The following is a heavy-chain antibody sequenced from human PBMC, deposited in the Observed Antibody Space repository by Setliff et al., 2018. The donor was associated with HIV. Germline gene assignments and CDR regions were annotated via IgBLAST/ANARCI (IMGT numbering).Heavy chain of an antibody. CDR3: ARGSHGTSWTDY. CDR2: IYYSGTT. J-gene: IGHJ4*02. D-gene: IGHD6-13*01. Sequence: SETLSLTCTVSGGSISSTNYYWGWIRQTPGKGLEWIGSIYYSGTTYYNPSLKSRVTMSVDTSTSRLSLKVHSVTAADTAMYYCARGSHGTSWTDYWGQGTLVTVS. V-gene: IGHV4-39*07. CDR1: GGSISSTNYY.